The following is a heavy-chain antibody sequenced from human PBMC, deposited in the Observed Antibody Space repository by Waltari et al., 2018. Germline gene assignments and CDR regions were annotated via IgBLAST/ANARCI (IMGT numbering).Heavy chain of an antibody. J-gene: IGHJ6*03. CDR3: ARREGATGYYYYYYMDV. D-gene: IGHD1-26*01. CDR2: ISSSSSTI. Sequence: EVQLVESGGGLVQPGGSLRLSCAASGFTFSSYSMNWVRQAPGKGLEWVSYISSSSSTIYYADSVKGRFTISRDNAKNSLYLQMNSLRAEDTAVYYCARREGATGYYYYYYMDVWGKGTTVTVSS. V-gene: IGHV3-48*04. CDR1: GFTFSSYS.